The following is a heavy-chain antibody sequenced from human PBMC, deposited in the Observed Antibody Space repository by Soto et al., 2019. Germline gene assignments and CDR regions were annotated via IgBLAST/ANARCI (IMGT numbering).Heavy chain of an antibody. CDR1: GGTFSSYA. CDR3: AQTSEWLLFDY. V-gene: IGHV1-69*13. D-gene: IGHD3-3*01. J-gene: IGHJ4*02. Sequence: ASVKVSCKXSGGTFSSYAISWVRQAPGQGLEWMGGIIPIFGTANYAQKFQGRVTITADESTSTAYMELSSLRSEDTAVYYCAQTSEWLLFDYWGQGTLVTVSS. CDR2: IIPIFGTA.